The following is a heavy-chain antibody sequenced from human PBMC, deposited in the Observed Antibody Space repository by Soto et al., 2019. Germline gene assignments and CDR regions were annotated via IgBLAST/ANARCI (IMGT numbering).Heavy chain of an antibody. Sequence: ASVKVSCKASGYTFTSYGISWVRQAPGQGLEWMGWISAYNGNTNYAQKLQGRVTMTTDTSTSTAYMELRSLRSDDTAVYYCARGTVDYGDYPLAPEWGPSPHVYYYYMEVWGKGTTVTVSS. CDR2: ISAYNGNT. CDR3: ARGTVDYGDYPLAPEWGPSPHVYYYYMEV. CDR1: GYTFTSYG. J-gene: IGHJ6*03. D-gene: IGHD4-17*01. V-gene: IGHV1-18*01.